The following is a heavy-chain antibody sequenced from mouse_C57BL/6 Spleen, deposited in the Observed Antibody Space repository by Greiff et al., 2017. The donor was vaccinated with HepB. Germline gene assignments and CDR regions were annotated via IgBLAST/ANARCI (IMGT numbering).Heavy chain of an antibody. Sequence: QVQLQQSGPELVKPGASVKISCKASGYAFSSSWMNWVKQRPGKGLEWIGRIYPGDGDTNYNGKFKGKATLTADKSSSTAYMQLSSLTAEDSAVDFCARSGGDDVDYAMDYWGQGTSVTVSS. J-gene: IGHJ4*01. CDR1: GYAFSSSW. CDR2: IYPGDGDT. V-gene: IGHV1-82*01. D-gene: IGHD2-2*01. CDR3: ARSGGDDVDYAMDY.